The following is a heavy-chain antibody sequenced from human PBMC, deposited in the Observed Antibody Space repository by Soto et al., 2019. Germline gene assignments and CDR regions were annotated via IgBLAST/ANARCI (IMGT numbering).Heavy chain of an antibody. CDR1: GGSISSYY. CDR3: ARFAGTTVTSIDY. CDR2: IYYSGST. D-gene: IGHD4-17*01. J-gene: IGHJ4*02. V-gene: IGHV4-59*01. Sequence: SETLSLTCTVSGGSISSYYWSWIRQPPGKGLEWIGYIYYSGSTNYNPSLKSRVTISVDTSKNQFSLKLSSVTAADTAVYYCARFAGTTVTSIDYWGQGTLVTVSS.